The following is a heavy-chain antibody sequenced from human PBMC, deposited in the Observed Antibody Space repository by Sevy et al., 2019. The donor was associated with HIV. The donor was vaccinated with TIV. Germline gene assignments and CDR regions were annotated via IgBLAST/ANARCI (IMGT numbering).Heavy chain of an antibody. CDR3: VRDRRLDSSIYYDYYMDV. CDR1: GFTFSSYW. V-gene: IGHV3-74*01. J-gene: IGHJ6*03. Sequence: GGSLRLSCAASGFTFSSYWMHWVRQAPGKGLVWVSRINSSGSTTNYADSVKGRFTISRDNAKNTLDLQMNSLRAEDTAIYYCVRDRRLDSSIYYDYYMDVWGKGTTVTVSS. CDR2: INSSGSTT. D-gene: IGHD6-6*01.